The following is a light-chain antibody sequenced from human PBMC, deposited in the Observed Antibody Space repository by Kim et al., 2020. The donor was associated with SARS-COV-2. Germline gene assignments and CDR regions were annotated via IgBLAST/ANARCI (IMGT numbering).Light chain of an antibody. CDR3: SAWDFSLGAWV. CDR1: SNDVRNQG. CDR2: RNN. J-gene: IGLJ3*02. V-gene: IGLV10-54*01. Sequence: QTATLTCTGNSNDVRNQGAAWLQQHQGHPPKLLSYRNNNRPSGISERLSASRSGNTASLTIAGLQPEDEAVYYCSAWDFSLGAWVFGGGTQLTVL.